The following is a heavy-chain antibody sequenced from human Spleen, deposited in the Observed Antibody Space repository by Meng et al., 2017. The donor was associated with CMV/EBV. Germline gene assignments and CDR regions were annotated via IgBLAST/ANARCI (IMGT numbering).Heavy chain of an antibody. J-gene: IGHJ4*02. V-gene: IGHV1-2*02. CDR2: INPNTGVT. CDR3: ARGVGGDYELPLDY. Sequence: ASVKVSCKASGGTFSRNTISWVRQAPGQGLEWMGWINPNTGVTNYAQRFQGRLTMTRDTSISTAYMELSRLRFDDTAVYYCARGVGGDYELPLDYWGQGTLVTVSS. D-gene: IGHD4-17*01. CDR1: GGTFSRNT.